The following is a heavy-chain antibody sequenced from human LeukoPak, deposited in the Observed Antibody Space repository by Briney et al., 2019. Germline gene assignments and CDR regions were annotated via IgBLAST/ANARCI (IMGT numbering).Heavy chain of an antibody. V-gene: IGHV3-48*03. CDR2: ISSSGSTI. CDR1: SLTFRGYE. CDR3: ERGQDTYYYMDV. J-gene: IGHJ6*03. Sequence: PGGSLRLSCAAWSLTFRGYEWNGVRQAPGKGLEWVSYISSSGSTIYYADSVKGRFTISRNNAKNSLYLQMNSLRAEHSAVYYCERGQDTYYYMDVWGKGTTVTVSS.